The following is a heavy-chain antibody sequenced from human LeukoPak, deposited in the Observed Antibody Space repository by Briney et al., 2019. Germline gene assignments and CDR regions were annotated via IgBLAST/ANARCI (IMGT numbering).Heavy chain of an antibody. D-gene: IGHD7-27*01. CDR3: ARDRHPLGYYGMDV. J-gene: IGHJ6*02. Sequence: TPSQTLSLTCTVSGGSISSGDYYWSWIRQPPGKGLEWIGYIYYSGSTYYNPSLKSRVTISVDTSKNQFSLKLSSVTAADTAVYYCARDRHPLGYYGMDVRGQGTTVTVSS. CDR2: IYYSGST. V-gene: IGHV4-30-4*01. CDR1: GGSISSGDYY.